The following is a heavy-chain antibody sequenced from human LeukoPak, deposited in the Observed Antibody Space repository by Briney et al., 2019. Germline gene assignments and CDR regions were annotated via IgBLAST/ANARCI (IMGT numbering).Heavy chain of an antibody. V-gene: IGHV4-38-2*01. D-gene: IGHD3-3*01. J-gene: IGHJ3*02. Sequence: SETLSLTCAVSGYSIRSGYYWGWIRQPPGKGLEWIGNIYESGSTYYNPSLKSPVTISVDTSKGQFSLKLSSVTAADTAVYYCAGGGRFDAFDIWGQGTMVSVSS. CDR3: AGGGRFDAFDI. CDR2: IYESGST. CDR1: GYSIRSGYY.